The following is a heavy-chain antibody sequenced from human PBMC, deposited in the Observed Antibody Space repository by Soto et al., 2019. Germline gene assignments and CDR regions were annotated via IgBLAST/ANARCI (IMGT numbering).Heavy chain of an antibody. CDR3: ARDRGTTRFDY. D-gene: IGHD1-1*01. Sequence: EVQLVESGGGLVQPGGSLRLSCAASGFTFSTYSMNWVRQAPGKGLEWVSYISSSGSSIYYADSVKGRFTISRDNAKNALYLQMISLRGEDTAVYYCARDRGTTRFDYWGQGTLVTVSS. V-gene: IGHV3-48*01. CDR2: ISSSGSSI. CDR1: GFTFSTYS. J-gene: IGHJ4*02.